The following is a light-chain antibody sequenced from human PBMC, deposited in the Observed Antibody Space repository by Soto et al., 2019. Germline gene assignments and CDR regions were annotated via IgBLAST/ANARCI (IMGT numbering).Light chain of an antibody. CDR2: SAS. V-gene: IGKV1-12*01. J-gene: IGKJ4*01. CDR3: QQYGSSSLT. Sequence: DIPMTQSPSSVSASVGDRVIITCRASQDITTRLAWYQQKAGKAPQLLIYSASTLQTGVPPRFRGSGSGTDFTLTITNLQPEDFAVYYCQQYGSSSLTFGGGTKVEIK. CDR1: QDITTR.